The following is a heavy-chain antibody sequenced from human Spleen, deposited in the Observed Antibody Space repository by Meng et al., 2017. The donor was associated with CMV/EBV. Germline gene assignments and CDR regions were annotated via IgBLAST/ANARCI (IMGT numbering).Heavy chain of an antibody. V-gene: IGHV4-34*01. CDR3: ARNVPGTSAYYD. CDR1: GVSFSSYY. J-gene: IGHJ4*02. D-gene: IGHD3-22*01. CDR2: IYYSGST. Sequence: GAGRVKPWETLPLSFACYGVSFSSYYWSWIRQPPGKGLEWMGSIYYSGSTNYNPALERRVTMSVDTSKNQFFLNLNSVHAVDTAVYYCARNVPGTSAYYDWGQGTLVTVSS.